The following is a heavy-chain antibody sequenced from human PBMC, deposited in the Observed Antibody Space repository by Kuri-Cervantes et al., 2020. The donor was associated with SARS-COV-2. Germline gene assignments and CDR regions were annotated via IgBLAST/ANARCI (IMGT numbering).Heavy chain of an antibody. V-gene: IGHV4-61*02. CDR3: ARLRVDYGDYSRQYYFDY. CDR2: IYTSGST. J-gene: IGHJ4*02. D-gene: IGHD4-17*01. Sequence: SETLSLTCTVSGGSISSGSYYWSWIRQPAGKGLEWIGRIYTSGSTNYNPSLKSRVTISVDTSKNQFSLKLSSVTAADTAVYYCARLRVDYGDYSRQYYFDYWGQGTLVTVSS. CDR1: GGSISSGSYY.